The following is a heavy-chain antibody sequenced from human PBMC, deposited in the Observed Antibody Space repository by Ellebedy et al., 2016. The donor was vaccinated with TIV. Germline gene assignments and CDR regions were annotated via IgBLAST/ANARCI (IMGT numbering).Heavy chain of an antibody. Sequence: PGGSLRLSCAASGFNFSNYVMNWVRQAPGKGLEWVSSISSNGDTTFYAASVKGRFTISRDNPQNTLFLQLSSLRAEDAAVYFCARDSGMHDSYYRYAMDVWGQGTTVIVS. D-gene: IGHD2-2*01. J-gene: IGHJ6*02. V-gene: IGHV3-23*01. CDR3: ARDSGMHDSYYRYAMDV. CDR1: GFNFSNYV. CDR2: ISSNGDTT.